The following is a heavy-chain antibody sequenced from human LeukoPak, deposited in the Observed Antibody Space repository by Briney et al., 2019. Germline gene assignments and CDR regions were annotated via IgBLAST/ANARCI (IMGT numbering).Heavy chain of an antibody. CDR1: GDSISSSSSY. CDR2: IYTSGST. D-gene: IGHD4-17*01. J-gene: IGHJ4*02. Sequence: SETLSLTCTVSGDSISSSSSYWGWIRQPPGEGLEWIGRIYTSGSTNYNPSLKSRVTMSVDTSKNQFSLKLSSVTAADTAVYYCARDDGDLGGFDYWGQGTLVTVSS. V-gene: IGHV4-39*07. CDR3: ARDDGDLGGFDY.